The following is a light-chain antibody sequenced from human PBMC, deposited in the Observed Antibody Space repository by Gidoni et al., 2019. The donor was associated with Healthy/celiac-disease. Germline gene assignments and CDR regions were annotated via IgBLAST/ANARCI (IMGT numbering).Light chain of an antibody. CDR2: DAS. CDR1: QSISSW. J-gene: IGKJ4*01. V-gene: IGKV1-5*01. CDR3: QQYNSYSLLT. Sequence: IQLTQSHSTLSDSVGDRVTITCRASQSISSWLAWYQQKPGKAPKLLIYDASSLESGVPSRFSGSGSGTEFTLTISSLQPDDFATYYCQQYNSYSLLTFGGGTKVEIK.